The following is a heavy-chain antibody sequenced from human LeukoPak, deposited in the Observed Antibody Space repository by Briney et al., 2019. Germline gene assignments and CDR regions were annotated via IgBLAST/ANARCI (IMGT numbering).Heavy chain of an antibody. Sequence: SETLSLTCTVSGGSISSYYWSWIRQPPGKGLEWIGYIYYSGSTNYNPSLKSRVTISVDTSKKQFTLKLSSVTAADTAVYYCARGLVVPAAMPELDYYYYGMDVWGQGTTVTVSS. CDR1: GGSISSYY. CDR2: IYYSGST. J-gene: IGHJ6*02. D-gene: IGHD2-2*01. V-gene: IGHV4-59*01. CDR3: ARGLVVPAAMPELDYYYYGMDV.